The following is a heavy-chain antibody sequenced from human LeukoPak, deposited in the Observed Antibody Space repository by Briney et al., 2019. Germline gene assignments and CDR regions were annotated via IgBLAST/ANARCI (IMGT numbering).Heavy chain of an antibody. Sequence: PSETLSLTCTVSGGSISSYYWSWIRQPPGKGLEWIGYIYYSGNTNYNPSLESRVTISVDTSKNQFSLKLTSVTAADTAVYYCARLVRYFDRGQYYYYMDVWGKGTTVTVSS. CDR1: GGSISSYY. V-gene: IGHV4-59*08. CDR3: ARLVRYFDRGQYYYYMDV. J-gene: IGHJ6*03. D-gene: IGHD3-9*01. CDR2: IYYSGNT.